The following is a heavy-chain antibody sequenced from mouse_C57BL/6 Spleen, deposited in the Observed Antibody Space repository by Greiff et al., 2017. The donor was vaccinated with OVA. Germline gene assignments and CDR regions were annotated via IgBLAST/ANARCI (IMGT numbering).Heavy chain of an antibody. CDR1: GYPFSSSW. CDR2: IYPGDGDT. V-gene: IGHV1-82*01. D-gene: IGHD2-5*01. CDR3: ARGVYSNGDY. Sequence: QVQLKQSGPELVKPGASVKISCKASGYPFSSSWMNWVKQRPGKGLEWIGRIYPGDGDTNYNGKFKGKATLTADKSSSTAYMQLSSLTSEDSAVYFCARGVYSNGDYWGQGTTLTVSS. J-gene: IGHJ2*01.